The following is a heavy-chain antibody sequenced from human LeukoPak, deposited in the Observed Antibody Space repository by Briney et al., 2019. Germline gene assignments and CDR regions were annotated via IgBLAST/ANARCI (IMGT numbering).Heavy chain of an antibody. D-gene: IGHD5-24*01. CDR2: MSGSGGSP. V-gene: IGHV3-23*01. J-gene: IGHJ4*02. CDR3: AEGDGYNSGRSGY. CDR1: GFTFSSDA. Sequence: GGSLRLSCAASGFTFSSDAMSWLRQAPGEGLEWVAAMSGSGGSPYYSDSVKGRFTISRDNSKNTLYLQMNSLRAEDTAVYYCAEGDGYNSGRSGYWGQGTLVTVSS.